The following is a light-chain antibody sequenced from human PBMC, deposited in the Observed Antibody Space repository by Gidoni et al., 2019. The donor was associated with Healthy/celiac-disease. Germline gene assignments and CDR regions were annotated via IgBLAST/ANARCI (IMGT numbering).Light chain of an antibody. CDR2: DVS. CDR3: SSYTSSSTPV. J-gene: IGLJ1*01. Sequence: QSALTQPASVSGSPGQSIPISCTGTSSDVGGYNYVSGYQQHPGKAPKLMIYDVSNRPSGVSNRFSGSKSGNTASLTISGLQAEDEADYYCSSYTSSSTPVFGTGTKVTVL. CDR1: SSDVGGYNY. V-gene: IGLV2-14*01.